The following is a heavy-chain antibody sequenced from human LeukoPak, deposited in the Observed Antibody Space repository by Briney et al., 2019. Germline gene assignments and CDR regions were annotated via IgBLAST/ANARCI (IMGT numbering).Heavy chain of an antibody. CDR3: ATNAMELHY. CDR2: VSSSGGST. J-gene: IGHJ4*02. CDR1: GFTFSNHH. D-gene: IGHD1-7*01. V-gene: IGHV3-23*01. Sequence: GGSLRLSCAASGFTFSNHHMTWVRQAPGQGLEWVSTVSSSGGSTYYADSVKGRFTISRDNSKNTLFLQMNSLRSEDTAVYYCATNAMELHYWGQGTLVTVSS.